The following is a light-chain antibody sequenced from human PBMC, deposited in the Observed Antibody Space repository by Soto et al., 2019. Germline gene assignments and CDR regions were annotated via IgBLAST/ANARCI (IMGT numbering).Light chain of an antibody. CDR1: SSDVGNYNL. V-gene: IGLV2-23*02. Sequence: QSALTQHASVSGSPGQSITISCTGTSSDVGNYNLVSWYQQHPGKAPKLMVYEVSKRPSGVSNRFSGSKSGNTASLTISGLQAEDETDYYCCSYAGSSTPYVFGTGTKLTVL. J-gene: IGLJ1*01. CDR3: CSYAGSSTPYV. CDR2: EVS.